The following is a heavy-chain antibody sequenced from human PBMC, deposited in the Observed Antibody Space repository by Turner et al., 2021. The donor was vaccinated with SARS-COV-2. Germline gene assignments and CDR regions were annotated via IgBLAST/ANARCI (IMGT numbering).Heavy chain of an antibody. J-gene: IGHJ3*01. CDR1: SVSLDHYIYF. CDR3: ARHCDKGAERCVTAFDF. D-gene: IGHD2-21*02. Sequence: QLQMQESGPGLVKPSVTLSLPCTVSSVSLDHYIYFWCWIRQPPGKGLEWIGTIDDIGGSHYNPSLRSRVTMSIDTSKNHQFSLTLSSVTAADSAVYYCARHCDKGAERCVTAFDFWGQGTMVTVSS. V-gene: IGHV4-39*01. CDR2: IDDIGGS.